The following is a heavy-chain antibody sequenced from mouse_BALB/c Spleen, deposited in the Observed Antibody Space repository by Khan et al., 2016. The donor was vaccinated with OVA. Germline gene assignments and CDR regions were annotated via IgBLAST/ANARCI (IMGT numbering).Heavy chain of an antibody. J-gene: IGHJ2*01. CDR1: GFSLTSDG. CDR3: AKLRVFYFDC. Sequence: QVQLQQSGPGLVAPSQSLSITCTVSGFSLTSDGVSWVRQPPGKGLEWLGVIWGDGSTNYHSALRSRLSIRKDNSKSQVFLKLNSLQSDDTATYYCAKLRVFYFDCWGQGTTLTVSS. CDR2: IWGDGST. V-gene: IGHV2-3*01.